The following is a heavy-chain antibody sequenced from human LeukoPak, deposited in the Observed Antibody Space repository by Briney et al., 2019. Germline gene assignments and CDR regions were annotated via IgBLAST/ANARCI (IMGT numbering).Heavy chain of an antibody. Sequence: SETLSLTCTVSGGSISSSSYYWGWIRQPPGKGLEWIGSIYYSGSTYYNPSLKSRVTISVDTSKNQFSLKLSSVTAADTAVYYCARAGHSSGYYLDYWGQGTLVTVSS. D-gene: IGHD3-22*01. CDR1: GGSISSSSYY. J-gene: IGHJ4*02. CDR2: IYYSGST. CDR3: ARAGHSSGYYLDY. V-gene: IGHV4-39*07.